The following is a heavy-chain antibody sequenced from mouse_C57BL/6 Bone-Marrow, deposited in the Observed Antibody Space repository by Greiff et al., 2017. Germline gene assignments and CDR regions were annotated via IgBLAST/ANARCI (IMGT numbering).Heavy chain of an antibody. J-gene: IGHJ3*01. V-gene: IGHV1-5*01. D-gene: IGHD2-2*01. Sequence: EVQLQQSGTVLARPGASVKMSCNTSGYTFTSYWMHWVKQRPGQGLEWIGAIYPGNSDTSYNQKFKGKAKLTAVTSASTAYMELSSLTNEDSAVYYCCYGYDGAGFAYWGQGTLGTVSA. CDR3: CYGYDGAGFAY. CDR2: IYPGNSDT. CDR1: GYTFTSYW.